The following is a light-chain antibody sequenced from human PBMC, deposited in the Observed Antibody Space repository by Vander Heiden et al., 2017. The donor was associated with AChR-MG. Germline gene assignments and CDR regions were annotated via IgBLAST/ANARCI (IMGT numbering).Light chain of an antibody. CDR2: EDN. CDR1: SGSIASNY. J-gene: IGLJ2*01. CDR3: QSYDSSNHVV. Sequence: NFLLTQPHSVSESPGKTVTISCTRSSGSIASNYVQWYQQRPGSAPTTVSYEDNQRPSGVTDRFSGSIDSSSNSASLTIAGLKTEDEADYYCQSYDSSNHVVFGGGTKLTVL. V-gene: IGLV6-57*04.